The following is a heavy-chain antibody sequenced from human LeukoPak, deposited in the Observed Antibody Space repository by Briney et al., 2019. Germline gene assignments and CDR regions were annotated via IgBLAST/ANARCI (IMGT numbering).Heavy chain of an antibody. CDR1: GFNFANHA. V-gene: IGHV3-23*01. CDR2: ISGGGDIT. J-gene: IGHJ4*02. D-gene: IGHD2-21*02. CDR3: VREDTPATANY. Sequence: GGSLRLSCAASGFNFANHAMSWVRQTPGKGLEWVSAISGGGDITYYTDSVTGRFTISRDNSKDTLFLQMHSLRPGDTAVYYCVREDTPATANYWGQGTLVTISS.